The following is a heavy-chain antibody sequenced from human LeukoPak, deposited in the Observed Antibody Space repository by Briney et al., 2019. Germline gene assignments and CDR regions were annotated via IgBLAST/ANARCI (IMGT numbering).Heavy chain of an antibody. V-gene: IGHV1-24*01. Sequence: ASVKVSCKASGYTFTGYYMHWVRQAPGKGLEWMGGFDPEDGEIIYAQKFQGRVTMTEDTSTDTAYMELSSLRSEDTAVYYCAPLSPSYGGLFILWDWGQGTLVTVSS. D-gene: IGHD3-16*01. CDR1: GYTFTGYY. CDR2: FDPEDGEI. CDR3: APLSPSYGGLFILWD. J-gene: IGHJ4*02.